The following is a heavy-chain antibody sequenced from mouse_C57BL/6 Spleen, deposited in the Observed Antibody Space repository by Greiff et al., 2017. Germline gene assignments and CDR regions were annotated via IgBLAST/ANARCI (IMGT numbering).Heavy chain of an antibody. D-gene: IGHD2-10*01. V-gene: IGHV1-50*01. Sequence: VQLQQPGAELVKPGASVKLSCKASGYTFTSYWMQWVKQRPGQGLEWIGEIDPSDSHTNYNQKFKGKATLTVDTSSSTAYMQLSSLTPEDSAVYYCARAYYEDPMDYWGQGTSVTVSS. CDR3: ARAYYEDPMDY. CDR1: GYTFTSYW. J-gene: IGHJ4*01. CDR2: IDPSDSHT.